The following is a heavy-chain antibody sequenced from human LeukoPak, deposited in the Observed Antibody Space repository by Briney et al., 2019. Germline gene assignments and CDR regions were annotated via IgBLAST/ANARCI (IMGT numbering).Heavy chain of an antibody. CDR1: GGSISSGGYY. Sequence: SQTLSLTCTVSGGSISSGGYYWSWIRQHPGKGLEWIGYIYYSGSTYYNPSLKSRVTISVDTSKNQFSLKLSSVTAADTAVYYCAAGIQLPKTLDYWGQGTLVTVSS. J-gene: IGHJ4*02. V-gene: IGHV4-31*03. CDR3: AAGIQLPKTLDY. D-gene: IGHD5-18*01. CDR2: IYYSGST.